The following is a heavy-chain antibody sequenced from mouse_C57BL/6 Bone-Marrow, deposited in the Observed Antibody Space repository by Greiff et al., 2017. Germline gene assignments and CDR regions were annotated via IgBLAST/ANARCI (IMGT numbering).Heavy chain of an antibody. CDR2: INPNNGGT. J-gene: IGHJ3*01. CDR3: ARSLYDSPWFAY. Sequence: SGPELVKPGASVKIPCKASGYTFTDYNMDWVKQSHGKSLEWIGDINPNNGGTTSNQKFKGKATLTVDKSSSTAYMELRSLTSEDTAVYYCARSLYDSPWFAYWGQGTLVTVSA. V-gene: IGHV1-18*01. D-gene: IGHD2-4*01. CDR1: GYTFTDYN.